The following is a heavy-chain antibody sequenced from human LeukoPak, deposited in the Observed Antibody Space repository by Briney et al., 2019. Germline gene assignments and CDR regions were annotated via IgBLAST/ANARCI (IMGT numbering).Heavy chain of an antibody. CDR1: GFTFSIYA. CDR2: ISYDGSNK. Sequence: GGSLRLSCAASGFTFSIYAMHWVRQVPGKGLERVAVISYDGSNKYYADSVKGRFTISRDNSKNTLYLQMNSLRAEDTAVYYCAPSSCSSTSCQAILDYWGQGTLVTVSS. V-gene: IGHV3-30*04. D-gene: IGHD2-2*01. CDR3: APSSCSSTSCQAILDY. J-gene: IGHJ4*02.